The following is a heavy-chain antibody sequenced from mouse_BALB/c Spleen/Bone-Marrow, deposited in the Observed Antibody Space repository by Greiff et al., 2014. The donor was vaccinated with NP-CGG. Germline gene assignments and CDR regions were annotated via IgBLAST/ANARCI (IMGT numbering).Heavy chain of an antibody. CDR3: TRVTTDWYFDV. CDR1: GYSFTGYF. V-gene: IGHV1-20*02. D-gene: IGHD1-1*01. CDR2: INPYNGDT. Sequence: VQLQQSGPELEKPGASVKISCKASGYSFTGYFMNWVMQSHGKSLEWIGRINPYNGDTFYNQKFKGKATLTVDKSSSTAHMELRSLASEDSAVYYCTRVTTDWYFDVWGAGTTVTVSS. J-gene: IGHJ1*01.